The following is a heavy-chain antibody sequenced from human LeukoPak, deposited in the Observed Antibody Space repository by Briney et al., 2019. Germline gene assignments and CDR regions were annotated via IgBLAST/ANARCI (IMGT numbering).Heavy chain of an antibody. D-gene: IGHD3-16*02. CDR2: ISSSGSGGNT. CDR3: ARLSSFAFDI. Sequence: GGSLRLSCVASGVTLSNYAMSWARQAPGKGLEWVSGISSSGSGGNTYYADSVKGRFTISRDSSRNTLFLHMNTLRAEDTAIYYCARLSSFAFDIWGQGTMVTVSS. V-gene: IGHV3-23*01. CDR1: GVTLSNYA. J-gene: IGHJ3*02.